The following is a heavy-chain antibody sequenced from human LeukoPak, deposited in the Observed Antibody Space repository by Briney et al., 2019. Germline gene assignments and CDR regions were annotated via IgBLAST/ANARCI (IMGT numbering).Heavy chain of an antibody. CDR3: ARGDDFWSGCRENQLDY. Sequence: GGSLRLSCAASGFTFSSYSMNWVRQAPGKGLEWVSYISSSSSTIYYADSVKGRFTISRDNAKNSLYLQMNSLRDEDTAVYYCARGDDFWSGCRENQLDYWGQGTLVTVSS. J-gene: IGHJ4*02. CDR1: GFTFSSYS. D-gene: IGHD3-3*01. CDR2: ISSSSSTI. V-gene: IGHV3-48*02.